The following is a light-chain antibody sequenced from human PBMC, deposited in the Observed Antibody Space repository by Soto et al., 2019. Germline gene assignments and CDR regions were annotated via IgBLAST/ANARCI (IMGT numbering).Light chain of an antibody. Sequence: EIVMTQSPATLSVSPGERVTLSGRASQMVFTNLAWSQHKPGQAPRLLIYGASPRATGLPARFSGSGSGTEFTLTISSLQSEDFALYYCQQYNNWPYTFGQGTKLEIK. CDR1: QMVFTN. CDR3: QQYNNWPYT. CDR2: GAS. J-gene: IGKJ2*01. V-gene: IGKV3-15*01.